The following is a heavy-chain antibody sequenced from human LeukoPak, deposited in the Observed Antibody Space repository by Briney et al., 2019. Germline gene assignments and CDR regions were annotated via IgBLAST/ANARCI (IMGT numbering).Heavy chain of an antibody. CDR1: GFTFTSYV. V-gene: IGHV3-48*02. CDR2: IGTRGTTM. Sequence: SGGSLILSCAASGFTFTSYVMNWVRQPPGKGLEWISYIGTRGTTMYYADSVKGRFTISRDNAKNSLYLQMNSLRDEDTAIYYCARGRGSSWGQGTLVTVSS. CDR3: ARGRGSS. J-gene: IGHJ5*02. D-gene: IGHD2-21*01.